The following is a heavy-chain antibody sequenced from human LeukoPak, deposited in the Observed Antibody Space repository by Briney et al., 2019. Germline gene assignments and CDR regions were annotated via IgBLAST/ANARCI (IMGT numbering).Heavy chain of an antibody. CDR2: IGTAGDT. J-gene: IGHJ3*02. CDR1: GFTFSSYD. Sequence: GGSLRLSCAASGFTFSSYDMHWVRQAPGKGLEWVSAIGTAGDTYYPGSVKGRFTISRENAKNSLYLQMNSLKAGDTAVYYCARGFLDAFDIWGQGTMVTVSS. CDR3: ARGFLDAFDI. V-gene: IGHV3-13*01.